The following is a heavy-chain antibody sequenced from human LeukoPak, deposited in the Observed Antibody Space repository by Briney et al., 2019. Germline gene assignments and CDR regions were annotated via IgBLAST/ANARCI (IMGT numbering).Heavy chain of an antibody. CDR2: ISWNSGGI. Sequence: PGRSLRLSCAASGFTFDDYAMHWVRQAPGKGLEWVSGISWNSGGIGYAGSVKGRFTISRDNAKSTLYLQMNSLRADDMALYYCTRASGYSSGAVDYWGQGTLVTVSS. CDR1: GFTFDDYA. CDR3: TRASGYSSGAVDY. J-gene: IGHJ4*02. V-gene: IGHV3-9*03. D-gene: IGHD5-18*01.